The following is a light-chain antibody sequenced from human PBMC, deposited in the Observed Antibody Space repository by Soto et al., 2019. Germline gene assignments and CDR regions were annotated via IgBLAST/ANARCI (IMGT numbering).Light chain of an antibody. V-gene: IGKV1-5*03. CDR1: QSISSW. CDR2: KAS. Sequence: DIQMTHSPSTLSASVGDRVTITCRASQSISSWLAWYQQKPGKAPKLLIYKASTLKSGVPSRFSGSGSGTEFTLTISSLQPDDFATYYCQQYNSYSFGQGTKWIS. J-gene: IGKJ1*01. CDR3: QQYNSYS.